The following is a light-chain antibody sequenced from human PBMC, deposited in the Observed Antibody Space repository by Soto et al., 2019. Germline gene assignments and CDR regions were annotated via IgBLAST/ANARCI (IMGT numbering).Light chain of an antibody. Sequence: EIVLTQSPGTLSLSAGERATLSCRASQSVSSNYFAWFQQRPGQAPRLLIYGVSTRATGTPDRFSASGSATEFTLNINRLEPEDFAVYYCHQYGASPWTFGQGIKVEIK. CDR1: QSVSSNY. CDR2: GVS. CDR3: HQYGASPWT. J-gene: IGKJ1*01. V-gene: IGKV3-20*01.